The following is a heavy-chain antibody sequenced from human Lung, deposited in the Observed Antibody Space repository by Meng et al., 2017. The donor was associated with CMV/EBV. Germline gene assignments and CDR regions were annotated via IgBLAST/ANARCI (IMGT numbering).Heavy chain of an antibody. V-gene: IGHV4-59*11. D-gene: IGHD1-26*01. CDR3: ARVGRSGSYLPGLDY. Sequence: SETLSLTCIVSGGSISSHHWSWIRQPPGKGLEWVGYIYYSGSTNYNPSLKSRVTISVDTSKNQFSLKLSSVAAADTAVYYCARVGRSGSYLPGLDYWGQGTLVTVSS. CDR2: IYYSGST. CDR1: GGSISSHH. J-gene: IGHJ4*02.